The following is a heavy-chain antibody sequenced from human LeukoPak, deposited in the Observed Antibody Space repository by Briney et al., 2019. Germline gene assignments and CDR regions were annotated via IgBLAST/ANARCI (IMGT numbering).Heavy chain of an antibody. CDR1: GFTFSDYY. CDR3: ASSPYYSGSYYIDY. J-gene: IGHJ4*02. D-gene: IGHD1-26*01. Sequence: PGGSLRLSCAASGFTFSDYYMSWIRQAPGKGLEWVSYISSTGSYTHYTDSVKGRFTISRDNAKNSLYLQMNSLRAEDTAVYYCASSPYYSGSYYIDYWGQGTLVTVSS. CDR2: ISSTGSYT. V-gene: IGHV3-11*06.